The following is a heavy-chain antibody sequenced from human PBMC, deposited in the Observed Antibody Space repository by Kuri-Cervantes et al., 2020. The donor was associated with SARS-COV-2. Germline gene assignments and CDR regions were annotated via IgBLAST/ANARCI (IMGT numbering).Heavy chain of an antibody. CDR3: ARIQETTIFGVVIHLYYYMDV. CDR2: IGPSGTTK. D-gene: IGHD3-3*01. V-gene: IGHV3-11*04. J-gene: IGHJ6*03. CDR1: GFIFSDYY. Sequence: GESLKISCTASGFIFSDYYMTWIRQAPGKGLEWVSNIGPSGTTKYYADSVKGRFTISRDNAKNSLYLQMNSLRAEDTAVYYCARIQETTIFGVVIHLYYYMDVWGKGTTVTVSS.